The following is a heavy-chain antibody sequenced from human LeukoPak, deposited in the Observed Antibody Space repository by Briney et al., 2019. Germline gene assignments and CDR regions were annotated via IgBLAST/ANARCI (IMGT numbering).Heavy chain of an antibody. CDR2: ISTGGGST. CDR3: VKEVSFWEVGGDI. J-gene: IGHJ4*02. CDR1: GFTFSSYG. Sequence: PGGSLRLSCADSGFTFSSYGMSWVRQAPGKGLEWVSAISTGGGSTYYAYSVKGRFTISRDNSKSTLYLQMNSLRADDMALYHCVKEVSFWEVGGDIWGQGTLVTVSS. D-gene: IGHD3-16*01. V-gene: IGHV3-23*01.